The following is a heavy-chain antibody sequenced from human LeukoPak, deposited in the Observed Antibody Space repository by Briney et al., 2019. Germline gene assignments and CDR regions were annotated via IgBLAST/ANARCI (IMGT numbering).Heavy chain of an antibody. CDR3: ARGRIVVANIGAFDI. V-gene: IGHV4-59*12. J-gene: IGHJ3*02. Sequence: PSETLSLTCTVSGGSISPFYWNWIRQPPGKGLEWIGYIYYTGGTSYSPSLNSRATISVDTSKNQISLKLNSVTAADTAVYYCARGRIVVANIGAFDIWGQGTMVPVSS. CDR1: GGSISPFY. CDR2: IYYTGGT. D-gene: IGHD3-22*01.